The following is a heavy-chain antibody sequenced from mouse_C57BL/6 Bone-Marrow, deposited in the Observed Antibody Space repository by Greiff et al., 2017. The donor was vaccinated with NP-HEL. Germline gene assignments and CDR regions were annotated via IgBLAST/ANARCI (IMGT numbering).Heavy chain of an antibody. CDR1: GFTFSDYY. Sequence: EVNVVESGGGLVQPGGSLKLSCAASGFTFSDYYMYWVRQTPEKRLEWVAYISNGGGSTYYQDTVKGRFTISRDNAKNTLYLQMSRLKSEDTAMYYCARHENENYAMDYWGQGTSVTVSS. J-gene: IGHJ4*01. CDR2: ISNGGGST. V-gene: IGHV5-12*01. CDR3: ARHENENYAMDY.